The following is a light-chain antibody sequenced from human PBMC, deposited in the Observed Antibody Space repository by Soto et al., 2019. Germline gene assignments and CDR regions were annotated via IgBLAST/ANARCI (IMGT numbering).Light chain of an antibody. CDR2: KDS. J-gene: IGLJ2*01. Sequence: SYELTQPPSVSVSPGQTARITCSGDALPKQYAYWYQQKPGQAPVLVIYKDSERPSGIPERFSGSSSGTTVTLTISGVQAEDEADYYCQSADSSGTHVVFGGGTKVPS. CDR1: ALPKQY. CDR3: QSADSSGTHVV. V-gene: IGLV3-25*03.